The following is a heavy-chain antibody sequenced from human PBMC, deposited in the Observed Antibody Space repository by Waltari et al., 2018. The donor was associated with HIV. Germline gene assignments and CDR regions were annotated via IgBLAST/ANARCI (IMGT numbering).Heavy chain of an antibody. Sequence: QVQLVQSGAEVKKPGSSVKVSCQASGGAFSSYTINWLRKAPGQGLEWLGRIIPMSNTPNNAQKFQGRVTITADKSTSTAYMELTSLRSDDTAVYYCASARETMGVDFDSWGLGTLVTVSS. CDR2: IIPMSNTP. V-gene: IGHV1-69*08. J-gene: IGHJ4*02. D-gene: IGHD3-16*01. CDR3: ASARETMGVDFDS. CDR1: GGAFSSYT.